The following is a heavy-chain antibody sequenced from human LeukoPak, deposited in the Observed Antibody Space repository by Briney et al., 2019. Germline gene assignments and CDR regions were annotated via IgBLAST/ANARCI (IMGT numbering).Heavy chain of an antibody. CDR3: ARGLSSGWFPFDY. V-gene: IGHV4-39*07. CDR1: GGSISSSSYY. D-gene: IGHD6-19*01. Sequence: PSETLSLTCTVSGGSISSSSYYWGWIRQPPGKGLEWIGSIYYSGSTYYNPSLKSRVTISVDTSKNQFSLKLSSVTAADTAVYYCARGLSSGWFPFDYWGQGTLVTVSS. CDR2: IYYSGST. J-gene: IGHJ4*02.